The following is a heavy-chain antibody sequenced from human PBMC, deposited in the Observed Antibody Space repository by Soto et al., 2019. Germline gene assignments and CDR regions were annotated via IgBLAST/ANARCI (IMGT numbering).Heavy chain of an antibody. CDR2: IYYSGTT. Sequence: PSETLSLTCTVSGGSINRGDSYWSWLRQYPGKGLEWVGYIYYSGTTYYNPSLMSRVTISVDTSKNQFSLTMSSMTAADTALYYCARGTPQDDAFDIWGHGTMVTVSS. V-gene: IGHV4-31*03. CDR3: ARGTPQDDAFDI. J-gene: IGHJ3*02. CDR1: GGSINRGDSY.